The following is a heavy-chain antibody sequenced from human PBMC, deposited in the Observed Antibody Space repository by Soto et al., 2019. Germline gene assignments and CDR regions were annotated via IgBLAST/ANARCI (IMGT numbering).Heavy chain of an antibody. V-gene: IGHV4-30-4*01. CDR1: GGPIKTGDYY. CDR3: ARAGFSYGHLLF. J-gene: IGHJ4*02. D-gene: IGHD3-10*01. CDR2: VFYSGAT. Sequence: SETLSLTCNVSGGPIKTGDYYWNWSRQPPGKGLEWIGYVFYSGATNYSPSLKSRAAISMDTSKNQFSLSLTSVTAADTAVYYCARAGFSYGHLLFWGQGIRVTVSS.